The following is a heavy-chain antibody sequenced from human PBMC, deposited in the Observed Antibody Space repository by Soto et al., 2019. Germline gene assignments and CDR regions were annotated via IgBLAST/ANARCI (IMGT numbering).Heavy chain of an antibody. Sequence: QVQLVQSGAEVKKPGSSVKVSCKASGGTFSSYAISWVRQAPGQGLELMGGIIPIFGNAIYEQKFQGRVTITADESTITPFMALSMLRSQATAVYYCAREPRSHNAFDIWSQGTMVTVSS. D-gene: IGHD2-15*01. J-gene: IGHJ3*02. CDR1: GGTFSSYA. CDR2: IIPIFGNA. CDR3: AREPRSHNAFDI. V-gene: IGHV1-69*01.